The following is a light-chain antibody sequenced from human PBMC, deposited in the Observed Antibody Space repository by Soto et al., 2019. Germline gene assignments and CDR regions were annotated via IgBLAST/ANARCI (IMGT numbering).Light chain of an antibody. CDR3: VAWDDSLDGLI. CDR1: SSNIGSNT. Sequence: QSVLTQPPSASGTPGQRVTISCSGSSSNIGSNTVNWYQQLPGTAPKLLIYSNDQRPSGVPDRFSGSKSGTSASLAIRGLQSENGADYYCVAWDDSLDGLILGGGTKLTVL. CDR2: SND. V-gene: IGLV1-44*01. J-gene: IGLJ2*01.